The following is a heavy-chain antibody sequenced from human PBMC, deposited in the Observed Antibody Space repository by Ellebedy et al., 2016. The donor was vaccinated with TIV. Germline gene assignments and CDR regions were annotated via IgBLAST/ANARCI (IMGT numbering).Heavy chain of an antibody. J-gene: IGHJ5*02. CDR3: ARTALTGTTVRWFAP. CDR1: GYSFTSYW. D-gene: IGHD1-7*01. Sequence: KVSCKGSGYSFTSYWIGWVRQMPGKGLDWMGIISPGDSDTRYSPSFQGQVTISADKSISTAYLPWSSLKASDTAMYYCARTALTGTTVRWFAPWGQGTLVTVSS. CDR2: ISPGDSDT. V-gene: IGHV5-51*01.